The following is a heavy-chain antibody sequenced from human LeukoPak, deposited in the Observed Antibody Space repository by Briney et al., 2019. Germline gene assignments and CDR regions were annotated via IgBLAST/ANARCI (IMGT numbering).Heavy chain of an antibody. J-gene: IGHJ4*02. CDR1: GFTFSSYG. CDR3: AKDRREYSYGSFDY. V-gene: IGHV3-30*18. D-gene: IGHD5-18*01. Sequence: PGRSLRLSCAASGFTFSSYGMQWVRQAPGKGLEWVAVISYDGSNKYYADSVKGRFTISRDNSKNTLYLQMNSLRAEDTAVYYCAKDRREYSYGSFDYWGQGTLVTVSS. CDR2: ISYDGSNK.